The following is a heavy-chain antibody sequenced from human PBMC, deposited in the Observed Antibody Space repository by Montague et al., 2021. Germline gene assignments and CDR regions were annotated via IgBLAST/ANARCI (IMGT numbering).Heavy chain of an antibody. D-gene: IGHD6-13*01. CDR1: GASITSNIYY. V-gene: IGHV4-39*07. CDR3: ARVFSSWYVGWFDP. CDR2: VYYSTNS. J-gene: IGHJ5*02. Sequence: SETLSLTCTVYGASITSNIYYWIWTRQSPGQDREWIGNVYYSTNSFYQPSLKSRITMSVDTSKNQFSLKLSSVTAADTAIYYCARVFSSWYVGWFDPWGQGTLVTVSS.